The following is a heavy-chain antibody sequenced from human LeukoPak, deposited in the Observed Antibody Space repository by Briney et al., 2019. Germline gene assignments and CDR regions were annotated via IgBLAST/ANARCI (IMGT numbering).Heavy chain of an antibody. CDR3: ARAPTAASAFDF. D-gene: IGHD4-11*01. CDR1: GFIFSDYY. CDR2: ISSSGRTI. V-gene: IGHV3-11*04. J-gene: IGHJ3*01. Sequence: GGSLRLSCAASGFIFSDYYMSWIRQAPGKGLEGVSYISSSGRTIYYADSVKGRFTISRDNAKNSLYLQMNSLRAEDTAVYYCARAPTAASAFDFWGQGTMVTVSS.